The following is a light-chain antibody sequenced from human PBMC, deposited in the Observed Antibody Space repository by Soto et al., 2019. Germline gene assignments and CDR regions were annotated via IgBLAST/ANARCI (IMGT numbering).Light chain of an antibody. V-gene: IGLV2-14*01. CDR1: SSDVGDYNY. Sequence: QSALTQPASVSGSPGQSITISCTGSSSDVGDYNYVSWYQQHPDKAPKLMIYDVSNRPSGVSDRFSGSKSGNTASLTISGLQAEDEADYYCSLYSGSSTSVLFGGGTKVTVL. J-gene: IGLJ2*01. CDR2: DVS. CDR3: SLYSGSSTSVL.